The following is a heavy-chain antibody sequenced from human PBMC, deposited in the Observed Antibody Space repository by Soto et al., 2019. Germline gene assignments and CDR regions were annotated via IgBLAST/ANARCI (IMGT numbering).Heavy chain of an antibody. CDR1: GYSFTSYW. D-gene: IGHD3-3*01. CDR2: IYPGDSDT. CDR3: ARQKSLETVHCPYRMDV. V-gene: IGHV5-51*01. J-gene: IGHJ6*02. Sequence: PGESLKISCKGSGYSFTSYWIGWVRQMPGKGLEWMGIIYPGDSDTRYSPSFQGQVTISADKSISTAYLQWSSLKASDTAMYYCARQKSLETVHCPYRMDVGRQGTTVTVSS.